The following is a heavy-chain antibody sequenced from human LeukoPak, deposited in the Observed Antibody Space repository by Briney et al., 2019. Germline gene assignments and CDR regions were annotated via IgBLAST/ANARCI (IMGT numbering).Heavy chain of an antibody. D-gene: IGHD3-16*01. V-gene: IGHV3-30-3*01. CDR1: GFTFSSYA. CDR3: AREIGLDYFDY. CDR2: ISYDGSNK. Sequence: GRSLRLSCAASGFTFSSYAMHWDRQAPGKGLEWVAVISYDGSNKYNADSVKGRFTISRDNSKNTLYLQMNSLRAEDTAVYYCAREIGLDYFDYWGQGTLVTVSS. J-gene: IGHJ4*02.